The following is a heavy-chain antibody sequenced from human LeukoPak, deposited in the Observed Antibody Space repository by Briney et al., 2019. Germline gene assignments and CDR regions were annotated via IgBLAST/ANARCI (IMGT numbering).Heavy chain of an antibody. CDR3: ARLPRTGDGYNY. D-gene: IGHD5-24*01. CDR2: ISAYNGNT. V-gene: IGHV1-18*04. J-gene: IGHJ4*02. CDR1: GYTFTGYY. Sequence: ASVKVSCKAPGYTFTGYYMHWVRQAPGQGLEWMGWISAYNGNTNYAQKLQGRVTMTTDTSTSTAYMELRSLRSDDTAVYYCARLPRTGDGYNYWGQGTLVTVSS.